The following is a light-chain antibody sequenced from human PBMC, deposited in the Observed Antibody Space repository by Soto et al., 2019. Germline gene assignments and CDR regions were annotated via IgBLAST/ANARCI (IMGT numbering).Light chain of an antibody. J-gene: IGKJ4*01. V-gene: IGKV1-33*01. CDR1: QAIGNY. Sequence: DIQMTQSPSSLSASVGDRVTITCQASQAIGNYLTWYQQKPGKAPKLLIYEASNLETGVPSRFSGSGSGTDFTFTINSLQPEDIATYYCQQDDDLPFTLGGGTKV. CDR3: QQDDDLPFT. CDR2: EAS.